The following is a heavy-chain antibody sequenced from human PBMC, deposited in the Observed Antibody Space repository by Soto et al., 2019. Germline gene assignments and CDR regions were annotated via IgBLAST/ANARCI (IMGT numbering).Heavy chain of an antibody. CDR2: MYYSGST. CDR3: ARQPYDTSDYFDY. Sequence: QLQLQESGPGLVKPSETLSLTCTVSGDSINSRGYYWAWIRQPPGKGLEWIGSMYYSGSTDYKPSLKSRVTISVDTSRIHFSLKLISVTAADTAVYYCARQPYDTSDYFDYWGQGTLVTVSS. D-gene: IGHD3-22*01. V-gene: IGHV4-39*01. CDR1: GDSINSRGYY. J-gene: IGHJ4*02.